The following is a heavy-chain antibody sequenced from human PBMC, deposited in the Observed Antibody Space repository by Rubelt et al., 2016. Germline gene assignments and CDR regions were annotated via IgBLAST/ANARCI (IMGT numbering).Heavy chain of an antibody. CDR3: AKGIAAAGEDAFDI. Sequence: QVQLQQWGAGLLKPSETLSLTCAVYGGSFSGYYWSWIRQPPGKGLEWIGEINHSGSTNYNPSLKSRVTISVDTSKNQVSLKLSAVTAADTAVYYCAKGIAAAGEDAFDIWGQGTMVTVSS. CDR2: INHSGST. D-gene: IGHD6-13*01. J-gene: IGHJ3*02. CDR1: GGSFSGYY. V-gene: IGHV4-34*01.